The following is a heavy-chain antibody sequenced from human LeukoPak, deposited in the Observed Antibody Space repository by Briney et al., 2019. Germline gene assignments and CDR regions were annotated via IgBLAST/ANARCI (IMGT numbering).Heavy chain of an antibody. V-gene: IGHV4-4*09. CDR1: GGSISSYY. J-gene: IGHJ4*02. CDR3: AGTGDSDGIFDY. CDR2: IYTSGST. D-gene: IGHD7-27*01. Sequence: SETLSLTCTVSGGSISSYYWRWIRQPPGKGLEWIGYIYTSGSTNYNPSLKSRVTISVDTSKNQFSLKLSSVTAADTAVYYCAGTGDSDGIFDYWGQGTLVTVSS.